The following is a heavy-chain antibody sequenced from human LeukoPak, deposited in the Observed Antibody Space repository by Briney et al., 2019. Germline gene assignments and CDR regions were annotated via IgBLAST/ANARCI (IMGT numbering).Heavy chain of an antibody. CDR3: ARDTRGYYGSGSYPDY. V-gene: IGHV3-30*19. CDR2: ISYDGSNK. J-gene: IGHJ4*02. D-gene: IGHD3-10*01. CDR1: GFTFSDYY. Sequence: GGSLRLSCAASGFTFSDYYMSWIRQAPGKGLEWVAVISYDGSNKYYADSVKGRFTISRDNSKNTLYLQMNSLRAEDTAVYYCARDTRGYYGSGSYPDYWGQGTLVTVSS.